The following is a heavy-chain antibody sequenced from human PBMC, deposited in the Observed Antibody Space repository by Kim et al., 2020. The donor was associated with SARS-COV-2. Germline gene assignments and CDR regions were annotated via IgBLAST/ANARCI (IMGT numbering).Heavy chain of an antibody. CDR2: T. J-gene: IGHJ2*01. V-gene: IGHV1-18*01. Sequence: TNYAQSFQDRVIMTTDTSTRTAYMELRSLRSDDTAVYYCARGQVYWYFDLWGRGTLVVVST. CDR3: ARGQVYWYFDL.